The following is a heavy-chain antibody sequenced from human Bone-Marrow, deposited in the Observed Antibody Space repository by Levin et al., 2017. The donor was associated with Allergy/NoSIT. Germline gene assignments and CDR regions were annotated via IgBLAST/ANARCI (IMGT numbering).Heavy chain of an antibody. D-gene: IGHD6-13*01. Sequence: PGGSLRLSCAASGFTFSSYAMHWVRQAPGKGLEWVAVISYDGSNKYYADSVKGRFTISRDNSKNTLYLQMNNLRAEDTAVYYCARVRSSSWDYYYYGMDVWGQGTTVTVSS. CDR3: ARVRSSSWDYYYYGMDV. V-gene: IGHV3-30-3*01. CDR2: ISYDGSNK. CDR1: GFTFSSYA. J-gene: IGHJ6*02.